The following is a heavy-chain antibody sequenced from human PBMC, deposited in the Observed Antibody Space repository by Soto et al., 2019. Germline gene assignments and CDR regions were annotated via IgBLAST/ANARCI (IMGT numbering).Heavy chain of an antibody. CDR1: GGTFSNYA. V-gene: IGHV1-69*01. J-gene: IGHJ5*02. Sequence: QVQLVQSGAEVKKPGSSVKVSCKASGGTFSNYAISWVRQAPGQGLEWMGGIIPIFGTANYAQKFQGRVMITADESTSTAYMELSSLRSEDTAMYYCASALLGYCSSTSCSPFDPWGQGTLVTVSS. CDR2: IIPIFGTA. D-gene: IGHD2-2*03. CDR3: ASALLGYCSSTSCSPFDP.